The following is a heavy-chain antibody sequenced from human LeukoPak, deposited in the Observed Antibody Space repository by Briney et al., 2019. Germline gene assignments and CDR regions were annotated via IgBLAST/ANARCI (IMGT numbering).Heavy chain of an antibody. V-gene: IGHV3-73*01. J-gene: IGHJ4*02. D-gene: IGHD4-17*01. CDR1: GFTFNGSA. CDR2: IRSKANSYAT. CDR3: TRHNDGDEPFDY. Sequence: PGGSLRLSCAASGFTFNGSAMHWVRQASGQGLEWVGRIRSKANSYATAYAASVTGRFTISRDDSKNRAYLQMNSLKTEDTAVYYCTRHNDGDEPFDYWGQGSLVTVSS.